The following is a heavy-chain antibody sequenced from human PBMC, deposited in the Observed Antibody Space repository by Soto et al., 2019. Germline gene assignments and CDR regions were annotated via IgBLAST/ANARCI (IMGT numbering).Heavy chain of an antibody. J-gene: IGHJ5*02. CDR1: GGSISSGDYH. CDR3: ARRDRSGFSYWLDT. Sequence: QVQLQESGPGLVKPSQTLSLTCTVSGGSISSGDYHWSWIRQHPGKGLEWIGTIYFSGTTYYNPSLKSRVTISVDTSKNQFSLNLSSVTAADTAVYYCARRDRSGFSYWLDTWGQGTLVTVSS. V-gene: IGHV4-31*03. CDR2: IYFSGTT. D-gene: IGHD3-22*01.